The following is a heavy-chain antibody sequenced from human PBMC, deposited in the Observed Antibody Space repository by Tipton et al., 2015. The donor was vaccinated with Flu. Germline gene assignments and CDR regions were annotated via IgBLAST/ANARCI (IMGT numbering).Heavy chain of an antibody. J-gene: IGHJ6*02. CDR2: ISAYNGNT. CDR1: GYTFTSYG. V-gene: IGHV1-18*01. CDR3: ASANGSSWYGGDYYYYYGMDV. Sequence: QLVQSGAEVKKPGASVKVSCKASGYTFTSYGISWVRQAPGQGLEWMGWISAYNGNTNYAQKLQGRVTMTTDTSTSTAYMELRSLRSDDTAVYYCASANGSSWYGGDYYYYYGMDVWGQGTTVTVSS. D-gene: IGHD6-13*01.